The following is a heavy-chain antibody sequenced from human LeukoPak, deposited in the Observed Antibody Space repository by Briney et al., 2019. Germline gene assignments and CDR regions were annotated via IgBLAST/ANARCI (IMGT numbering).Heavy chain of an antibody. V-gene: IGHV4-39*02. CDR2: IYYSGST. J-gene: IGHJ4*02. CDR1: GGSISSSSYY. CDR3: ARDWATVTELDY. Sequence: SETLSLTCTVSGGSISSSSYYWGWIRQPPGKGMEWIGSIYYSGSTYYNPSLKSRVTISVDTSKNQFSLKLSSVTAADTAVYYCARDWATVTELDYWGQGTLVTVSS. D-gene: IGHD4-17*01.